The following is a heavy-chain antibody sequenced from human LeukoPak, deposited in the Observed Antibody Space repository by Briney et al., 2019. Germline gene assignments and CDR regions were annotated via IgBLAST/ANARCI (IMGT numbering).Heavy chain of an antibody. D-gene: IGHD6-13*01. J-gene: IGHJ4*02. Sequence: SSETLSLTCTVSGGSICSYYWSWIRQPPGKGLEWIGYIYYSGSTNYNPSLKSRVTISVDTSKNQFSLKVSSVTAADTAVYYCARDGGYSSSSYFDYWGQGTLVTVSS. V-gene: IGHV4-59*01. CDR3: ARDGGYSSSSYFDY. CDR2: IYYSGST. CDR1: GGSICSYY.